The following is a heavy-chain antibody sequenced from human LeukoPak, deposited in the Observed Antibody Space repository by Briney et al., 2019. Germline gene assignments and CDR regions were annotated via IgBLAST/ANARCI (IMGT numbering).Heavy chain of an antibody. J-gene: IGHJ4*02. D-gene: IGHD4-17*01. CDR1: GYTLTELS. CDR3: ATDQGYGDYVFDY. V-gene: IGHV1-24*01. CDR2: FDPEDGET. Sequence: ASVTVSCTVSGYTLTELSMHWVRQAPGKGLEWMGGFDPEDGETIYAQKFQGRVTMTEDTSTDTAYMELSSLRSEDTAVYYCATDQGYGDYVFDYWGQGTLVAVSS.